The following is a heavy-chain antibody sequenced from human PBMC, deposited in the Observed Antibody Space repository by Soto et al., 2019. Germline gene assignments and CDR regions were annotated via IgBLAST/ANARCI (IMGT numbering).Heavy chain of an antibody. CDR1: GGPFSDYA. J-gene: IGHJ4*02. D-gene: IGHD3-10*02. V-gene: IGHV1-69*01. CDR2: IIPMFSSS. Sequence: QVQLVQSGAEVKKPGSSVKVSCTASGGPFSDYAFSWVRQAAGQGLEWMGGIIPMFSSSSFAQKFQGRLTITADDSTSTAYMSLSSLGSADTAMYYCAKDIGFQQHLFVFDLWGPGTLVTVSS. CDR3: AKDIGFQQHLFVFDL.